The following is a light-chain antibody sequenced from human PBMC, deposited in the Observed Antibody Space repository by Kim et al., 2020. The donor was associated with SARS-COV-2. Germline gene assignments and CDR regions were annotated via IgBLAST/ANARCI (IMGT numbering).Light chain of an antibody. J-gene: IGLJ3*02. V-gene: IGLV1-44*01. CDR1: SSSIGDNP. CDR2: GDD. CDR3: ATWDDSLYGRV. Sequence: GQRATISCSGSSSSIGDNPVSWYQQLPGMAPKLIIYGDDQRPSGVPDRFSGSKAGTSASLAISGLQSGDDGDYFCATWDDSLYGRVFGGGTQLTVL.